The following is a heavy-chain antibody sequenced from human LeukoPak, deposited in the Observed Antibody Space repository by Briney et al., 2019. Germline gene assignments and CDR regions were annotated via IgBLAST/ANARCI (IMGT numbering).Heavy chain of an antibody. Sequence: GGSLRLSCAASGFNFNREYMTWVRQAPGRGLEWVANIKEDGSEKYYVDSVKGRLTISRDNAKNSLYLQMNSLRAEDTAVYYCARVSSKATVRGLITKKNYYYYYMDVWGKGTTVTISS. D-gene: IGHD3-10*01. V-gene: IGHV3-7*01. CDR2: IKEDGSEK. J-gene: IGHJ6*03. CDR3: ARVSSKATVRGLITKKNYYYYYMDV. CDR1: GFNFNREY.